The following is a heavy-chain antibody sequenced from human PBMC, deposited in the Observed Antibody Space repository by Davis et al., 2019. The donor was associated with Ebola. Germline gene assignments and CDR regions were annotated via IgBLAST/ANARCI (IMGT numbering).Heavy chain of an antibody. CDR1: GASMSPYY. D-gene: IGHD3-10*01. V-gene: IGHV4-59*01. CDR3: ARMRCSLESCYKLYFDF. CDR2: VYYTGNT. Sequence: PGGSLRLSCDVLGASMSPYYWNWIRQSPGKGLEYIGYVYYTGNTNVNPSLRGLVSISVDRSRSQFSLKLTSVTAADTAVYYGARMRCSLESCYKLYFDFWGQGALVTVSS. J-gene: IGHJ4*02.